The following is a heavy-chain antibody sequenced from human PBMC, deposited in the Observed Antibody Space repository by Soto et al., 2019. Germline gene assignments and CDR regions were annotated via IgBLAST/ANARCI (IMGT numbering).Heavy chain of an antibody. CDR2: LTGSGDST. D-gene: IGHD4-17*01. V-gene: IGHV3-23*01. CDR1: GFTFSSFA. CDR3: AKGTAVTTGDMAY. Sequence: EVQLLESGGGLVQPGGSLRLSCAASGFTFSSFAMTWVRQAPGKGLEWVSSLTGSGDSTYYADSVKGRFTISRDNSKNTLDLQMISLRADDTAIYYGAKGTAVTTGDMAYWGQGTLVTVSS. J-gene: IGHJ4*02.